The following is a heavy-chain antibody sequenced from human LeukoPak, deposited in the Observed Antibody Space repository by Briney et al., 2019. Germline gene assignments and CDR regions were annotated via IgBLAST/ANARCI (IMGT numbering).Heavy chain of an antibody. CDR2: MYYSGST. D-gene: IGHD1-26*01. J-gene: IGHJ6*03. Sequence: YIDWVRQAPGKGLEWIGSMYYSGSTYYNPSLKSRVTMSVDTSKNQFSLKLSSVTAADTAVYYCARVGATNYYHYYYMDVWGKGTTGTVSS. V-gene: IGHV4-39*01. CDR1: Y. CDR3: ARVGATNYYHYYYMDV.